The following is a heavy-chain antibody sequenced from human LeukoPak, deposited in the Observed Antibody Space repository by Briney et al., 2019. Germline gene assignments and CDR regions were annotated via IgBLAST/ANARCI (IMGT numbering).Heavy chain of an antibody. J-gene: IGHJ6*03. D-gene: IGHD2-21*01. V-gene: IGHV3-23*01. CDR3: AKHLGSHSFLFYYMDV. Sequence: GGSLRLSCEASQFTFSRSAMSWIRQAPGTGLEWVSTLSGSGTATYYADSVKGRFTTSRDNSKDTLYLHMDNVRADDTAVYYCAKHLGSHSFLFYYMDVWGAGTSVIVSS. CDR2: LSGSGTAT. CDR1: QFTFSRSA.